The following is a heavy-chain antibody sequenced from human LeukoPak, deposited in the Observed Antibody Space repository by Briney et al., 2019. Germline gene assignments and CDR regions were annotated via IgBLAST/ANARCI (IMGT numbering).Heavy chain of an antibody. CDR2: ISYDGSNK. Sequence: PGRSLRLSCAASGFTFSSYGMHWVRQAPGKGLEWVAVISYDGSNKYYADSVKGRFTISRDNSKNTLYLQMNSLRAEDTAVYYCAKDGLDVVTATRNDAFDIWGQGTMVTVSS. CDR1: GFTFSSYG. J-gene: IGHJ3*02. D-gene: IGHD2-21*02. CDR3: AKDGLDVVTATRNDAFDI. V-gene: IGHV3-30*18.